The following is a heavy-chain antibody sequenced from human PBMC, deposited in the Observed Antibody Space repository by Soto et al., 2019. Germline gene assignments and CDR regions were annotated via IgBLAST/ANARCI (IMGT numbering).Heavy chain of an antibody. CDR3: AKNWDTTFSSSSH. CDR2: ISGSGGIT. V-gene: IGHV3-23*01. CDR1: GFTFTTYA. J-gene: IGHJ4*02. D-gene: IGHD6-6*01. Sequence: EVQLLESGGGLVQPGGSLRLSCAASGFTFTTYAMSWVRQAPGKGLEWVSAISGSGGITYYTDSVKGRFTISRDNSKNTLYLQMNRLRAEDTAVYYCAKNWDTTFSSSSHWGQGTLVTVSS.